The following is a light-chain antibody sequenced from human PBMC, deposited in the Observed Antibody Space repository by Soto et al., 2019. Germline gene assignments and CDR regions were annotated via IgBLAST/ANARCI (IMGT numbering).Light chain of an antibody. V-gene: IGKV1-39*01. CDR2: VAS. J-gene: IGKJ2*03. CDR1: QSIRSY. CDR3: QQSYTTPYS. Sequence: DIPMTQSPSSLSASVGDRVTITCRASQSIRSYLNWYQQKPGKAPNLLIYVASNLQTGVPSRFSGSGSGTDFTLTITSVQPEDFATYYCQQSYTTPYSFGQGTKLEI.